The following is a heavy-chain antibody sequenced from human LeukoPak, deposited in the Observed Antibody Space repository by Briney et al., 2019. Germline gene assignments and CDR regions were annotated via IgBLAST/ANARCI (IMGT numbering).Heavy chain of an antibody. CDR2: INSDGSST. Sequence: GGSLRLSCAASGFTFSSYWMHWVRQAPGKGLVWVSRINSDGSSTSYADSVKGRFTISRDNAKNTLYLQMNSLRAEDTAVYYCARDPRWGATTSGNDYWGQGTLVTVSS. V-gene: IGHV3-74*01. J-gene: IGHJ4*02. CDR1: GFTFSSYW. D-gene: IGHD1-26*01. CDR3: ARDPRWGATTSGNDY.